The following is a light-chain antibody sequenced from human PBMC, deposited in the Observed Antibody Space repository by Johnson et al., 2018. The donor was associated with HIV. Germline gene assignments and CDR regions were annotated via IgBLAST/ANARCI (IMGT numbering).Light chain of an antibody. Sequence: HSVLTQPPSVSAAPRQKVTISCSGSSSNIGKNYVSWYQQLPGTAPKLLIYENNKRPSGIPDRFSGSKSGTSATLGITGLQTGDEADYYCGTWDSSLSADSYVFGSGTKVTVL. CDR1: SSNIGKNY. J-gene: IGLJ1*01. V-gene: IGLV1-51*02. CDR2: ENN. CDR3: GTWDSSLSADSYV.